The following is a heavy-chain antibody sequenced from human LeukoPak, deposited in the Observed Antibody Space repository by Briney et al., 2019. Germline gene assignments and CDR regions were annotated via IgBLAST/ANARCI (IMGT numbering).Heavy chain of an antibody. CDR3: ARDTRLYSGSGSYFLDY. D-gene: IGHD3-10*01. V-gene: IGHV3-21*04. CDR1: GFTFRTYS. Sequence: PGGSLRLSCAASGFTFRTYSMNWVRQAPGKGLEWLSSIGTISTHIYYADSVKGRFTISRDNSKNTLYLQMNSLRAEDTAVYYCARDTRLYSGSGSYFLDYWGQGTLVTVSS. J-gene: IGHJ4*02. CDR2: IGTISTHI.